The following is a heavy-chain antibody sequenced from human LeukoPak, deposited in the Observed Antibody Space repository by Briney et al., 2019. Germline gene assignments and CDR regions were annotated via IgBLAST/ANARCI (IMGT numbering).Heavy chain of an antibody. CDR1: GFTFSSYA. J-gene: IGHJ4*02. Sequence: GGSLRLSCAASGFTFSSYAMSWVRQAPGKGLEWVSAISGSGSSTYYADSVKGRFTISRDNSKNTLYLQMNSLRAEDTAVYYCAKDEAYDSSALFDYWGQGTLVAVSS. CDR3: AKDEAYDSSALFDY. V-gene: IGHV3-23*01. D-gene: IGHD3-22*01. CDR2: ISGSGSST.